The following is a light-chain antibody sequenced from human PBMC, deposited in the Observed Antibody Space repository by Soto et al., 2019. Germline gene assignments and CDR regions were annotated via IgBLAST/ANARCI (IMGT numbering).Light chain of an antibody. CDR3: QHYTIYPYT. J-gene: IGKJ2*01. Sequence: DIQMTQSPSSLSASVGDRVTITCRASWSISDSLAWYQQKPGRAPNLLIFDASSLQSGVPSRFSGSGSGTEFTLTISSLQPDDFATYYCQHYTIYPYTFGQGTKLEIK. CDR1: WSISDS. CDR2: DAS. V-gene: IGKV1-5*01.